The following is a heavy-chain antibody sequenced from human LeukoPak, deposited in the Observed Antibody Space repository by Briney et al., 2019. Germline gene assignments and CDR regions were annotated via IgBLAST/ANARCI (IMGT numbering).Heavy chain of an antibody. CDR2: ISSSSSYI. V-gene: IGHV3-21*01. J-gene: IGHJ4*02. CDR1: GFTFSSYS. D-gene: IGHD6-19*01. Sequence: GGSLRLSCAASGFTFSSYSMNWVRQAPGKGLEWVSSISSSSSYIYYADSVKGRFTISRDNAKNSLYLQMNSLRAEDTAVYYCARRFSGWDPLLFGWGQGTLVTVSS. CDR3: ARRFSGWDPLLFG.